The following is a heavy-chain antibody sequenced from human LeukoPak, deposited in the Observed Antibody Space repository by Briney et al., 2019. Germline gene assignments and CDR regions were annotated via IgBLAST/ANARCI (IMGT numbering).Heavy chain of an antibody. CDR2: IYYSGST. CDR1: GGSISSYY. D-gene: IGHD5-24*01. V-gene: IGHV4-59*08. J-gene: IGHJ4*02. Sequence: PSETLSLTCTVSGGSISSYYWSWIRQPPGKGLEWIGYIYYSGSTNYNPSLKSRVTISVDTSKNQFSLKLSSVTAADTAVYYCAAVEMATTIDYWGQGTLVTVSS. CDR3: AAVEMATTIDY.